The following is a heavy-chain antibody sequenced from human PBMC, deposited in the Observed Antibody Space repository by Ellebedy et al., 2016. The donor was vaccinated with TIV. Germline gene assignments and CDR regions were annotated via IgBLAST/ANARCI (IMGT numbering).Heavy chain of an antibody. D-gene: IGHD3-9*01. CDR3: ARESEDDILTGYGY. V-gene: IGHV4-31*03. CDR1: GGSISSGGYY. CDR2: IYYSGST. J-gene: IGHJ4*02. Sequence: SETLSLTXTVSGGSISSGGYYWSWIRQHPGKGLEWIGYIYYSGSTCYNPSLKSRVTISVDTSKNQFSLKLSSVTAADTAVYYCARESEDDILTGYGYWGQGTLVTVSS.